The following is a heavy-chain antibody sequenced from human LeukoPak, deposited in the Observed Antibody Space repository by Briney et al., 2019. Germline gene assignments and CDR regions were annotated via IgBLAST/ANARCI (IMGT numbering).Heavy chain of an antibody. CDR3: VMGATAYWYFDL. Sequence: PSETLSLTCTVSGGSISSSSYYWGWIRQPPGKGLEWIGYIYYSGSTNYNPSLKSRVTISVDTSKNQFSLKLSSVTAADTAVYYCVMGATAYWYFDLWGRGTLVTVSS. V-gene: IGHV4-61*05. J-gene: IGHJ2*01. CDR1: GGSISSSSYY. D-gene: IGHD1-26*01. CDR2: IYYSGST.